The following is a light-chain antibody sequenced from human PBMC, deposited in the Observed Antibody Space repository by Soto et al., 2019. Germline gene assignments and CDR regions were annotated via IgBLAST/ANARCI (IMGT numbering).Light chain of an antibody. V-gene: IGLV2-14*01. J-gene: IGLJ3*02. CDR2: EVT. Sequence: QSALTQPRSVSGSPGQSVTISCTGTSSDVGGYNYVSWYQQHPGKAPKLMIYEVTNRPSGVSDRFSGSKSGNTASLTISGLQTEDEGDYFCSSYTTGSTPWVFGGGTQLTVL. CDR1: SSDVGGYNY. CDR3: SSYTTGSTPWV.